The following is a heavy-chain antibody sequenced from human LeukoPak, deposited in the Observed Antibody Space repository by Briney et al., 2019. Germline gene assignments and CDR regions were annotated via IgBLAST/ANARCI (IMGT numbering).Heavy chain of an antibody. CDR3: ARRGSSSGYYYDY. Sequence: GSLRLSCAASGFTFSSYWMHWVRQAPGKGLVWVSRINSDGSTTNYADSVKGRFTISRDNAKNTLYLQMNSLRAADTAVYYCARRGSSSGYYYDYWGQGTLVTVSS. D-gene: IGHD3-22*01. J-gene: IGHJ4*02. CDR2: INSDGSTT. V-gene: IGHV3-74*01. CDR1: GFTFSSYW.